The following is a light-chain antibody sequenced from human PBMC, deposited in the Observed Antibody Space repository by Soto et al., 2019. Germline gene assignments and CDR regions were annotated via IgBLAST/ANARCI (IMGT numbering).Light chain of an antibody. CDR3: VTWDASLKSLI. CDR1: GSNIGSNS. V-gene: IGLV1-44*01. J-gene: IGLJ2*01. Sequence: QSVLTQPPSASGTPGQRVTISCSGTGSNIGSNSINWYQQLPGTAPKLLIHTNSQRPSGVPDRFSGSKSGTSASLAISGLQSEDEADYYCVTWDASLKSLIFGGGTKVTVL. CDR2: TNS.